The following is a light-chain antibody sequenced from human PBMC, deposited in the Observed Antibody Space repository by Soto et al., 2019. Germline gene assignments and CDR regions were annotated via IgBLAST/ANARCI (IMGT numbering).Light chain of an antibody. CDR3: QHYDKYSWT. CDR1: QSISGW. Sequence: DIHMSQSPSTLSASVGDRVTITCRASQSISGWLAWYQQKPGKAPNLLIYKTSSLESGVPSRFSGSGSGTEFTLTISSLQPDDCATYYCQHYDKYSWTFGQGTKVEIK. J-gene: IGKJ1*01. CDR2: KTS. V-gene: IGKV1-5*03.